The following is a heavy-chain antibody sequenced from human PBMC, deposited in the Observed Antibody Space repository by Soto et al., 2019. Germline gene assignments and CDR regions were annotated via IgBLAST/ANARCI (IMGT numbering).Heavy chain of an antibody. Sequence: QVQLVESGGGVLQPGRSLRLSCVASGFSISTYGMHWVRQAPGKGLEWVAVISRDGSNKLYADSVKGRFSISRDNTTNTLYLQVSGLRVEDTAVYYCARPYRDLANWLDPWGQGTTVTVSS. CDR2: ISRDGSNK. V-gene: IGHV3-30*03. CDR3: ARPYRDLANWLDP. D-gene: IGHD1-26*01. J-gene: IGHJ5*02. CDR1: GFSISTYG.